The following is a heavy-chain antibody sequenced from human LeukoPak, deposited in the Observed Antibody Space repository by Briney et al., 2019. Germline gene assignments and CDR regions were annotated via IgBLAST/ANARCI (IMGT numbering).Heavy chain of an antibody. J-gene: IGHJ4*02. Sequence: ASVKVSCKVSGYTLTELSMHWVRQAPGKGLEWMGGFDPEDGETIYAQKFQGRVTMTEDTSTDTAYMELSSLRSEDTAVYYCATQGCSSVAKHYFDYWGQGTLVAVSS. V-gene: IGHV1-24*01. CDR3: ATQGCSSVAKHYFDY. D-gene: IGHD6-19*01. CDR2: FDPEDGET. CDR1: GYTLTELS.